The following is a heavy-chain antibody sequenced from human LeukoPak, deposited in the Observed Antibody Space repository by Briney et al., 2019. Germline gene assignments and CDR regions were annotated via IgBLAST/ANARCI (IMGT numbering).Heavy chain of an antibody. J-gene: IGHJ4*02. V-gene: IGHV3-23*01. CDR3: APRGGNLLNLVDY. CDR2: ISGSGGST. D-gene: IGHD3-16*01. Sequence: GGSLRLSCAASGFTFSSYAMSWVRQAPGKGLEWVSAISGSGGSTYYADSVKGRFTISRDNSKNTLYLQMNSLRAEDTAVYYCAPRGGNLLNLVDYRRQPTMPTLSS. CDR1: GFTFSSYA.